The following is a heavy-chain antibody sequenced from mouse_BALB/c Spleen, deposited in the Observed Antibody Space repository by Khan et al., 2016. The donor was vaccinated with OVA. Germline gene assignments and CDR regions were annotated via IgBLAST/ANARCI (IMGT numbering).Heavy chain of an antibody. CDR1: GFTFNTYC. J-gene: IGHJ3*01. Sequence: EVELVESGGDLVKPGGSLKLSCAASGFTFNTYCMPWVRQTPDKRLEWVATISSGGSYTFYTDSVKGRFTISRDKANNTLYIHMTGLKSDDTVMYYCSTRAYYYDSEGFAYWGQGTLVTVSA. V-gene: IGHV5-6*01. D-gene: IGHD1-1*01. CDR3: STRAYYYDSEGFAY. CDR2: ISSGGSYT.